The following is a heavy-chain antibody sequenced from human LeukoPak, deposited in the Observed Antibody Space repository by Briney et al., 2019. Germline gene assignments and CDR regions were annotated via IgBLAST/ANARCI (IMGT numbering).Heavy chain of an antibody. CDR1: GFSFTTYG. Sequence: GGSLRLSCATSGFSFTTYGFHWVRQAPGKGLEWVAVIWYDGSKTYYPDSVKGRFTMSGDNSKNTLYLQMNSLRADDTAVYYCARDACSGGACFDCWGQGTPVTVSS. D-gene: IGHD2-21*02. J-gene: IGHJ4*02. CDR2: IWYDGSKT. V-gene: IGHV3-33*01. CDR3: ARDACSGGACFDC.